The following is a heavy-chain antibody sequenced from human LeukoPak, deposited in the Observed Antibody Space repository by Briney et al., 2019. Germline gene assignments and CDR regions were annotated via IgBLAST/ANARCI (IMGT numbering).Heavy chain of an antibody. J-gene: IGHJ4*02. Sequence: RGESLQISCKGLGYRFSNYWSAWVRQMPGKGLEWMGIIYPGGSETRYDPSFQGQVTISADMSTSTAYLQWSSLRASDTAMYYCARASRDGYNQNFDHWGQGTLVTVSS. CDR2: IYPGGSET. CDR1: GYRFSNYW. CDR3: ARASRDGYNQNFDH. V-gene: IGHV5-51*01. D-gene: IGHD5-24*01.